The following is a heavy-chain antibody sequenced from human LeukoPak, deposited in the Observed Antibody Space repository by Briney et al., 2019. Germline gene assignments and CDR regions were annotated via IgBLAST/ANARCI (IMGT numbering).Heavy chain of an antibody. J-gene: IGHJ4*02. V-gene: IGHV3-48*04. CDR2: ISSSGSTI. CDR1: GFTFSTYA. CDR3: APVGFWSGYYVPPYDY. Sequence: GGSLRLSCAASGFTFSTYAMNWIRQAPGKGLEWVSYISSSGSTIYYADSVKGRFTISRDNAKNSLYLQMNSLRAEDTAVYYCAPVGFWSGYYVPPYDYWGQGTLVTVSS. D-gene: IGHD3-3*01.